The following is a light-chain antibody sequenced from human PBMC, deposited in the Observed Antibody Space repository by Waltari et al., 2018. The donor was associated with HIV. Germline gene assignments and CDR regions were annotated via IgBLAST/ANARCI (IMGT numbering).Light chain of an antibody. CDR2: RNN. J-gene: IGLJ3*02. Sequence: QSVLTQPPSASGTPGQRVTISCSGSSSNIGRNYVYWYQQLPGTTPKLLLYRNNPRPAGVPDRFSGAKSGTSATLAISGLRSEDEADYYCAAWDDSLSGWVFGGGTKLTVL. CDR1: SSNIGRNY. V-gene: IGLV1-47*01. CDR3: AAWDDSLSGWV.